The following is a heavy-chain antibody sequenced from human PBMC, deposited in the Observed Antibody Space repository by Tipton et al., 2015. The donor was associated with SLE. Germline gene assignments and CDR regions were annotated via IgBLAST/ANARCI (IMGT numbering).Heavy chain of an antibody. Sequence: TLSLTCTVSGGSITGGWYWSWVRQPPGKGLEWIGYIYYSGTTKYNPSLKSRVTISVDSSKSQISLRLTSVTAADTAVYYCARDSSGMGYYWFDPWGQGTLVTVSS. D-gene: IGHD3-3*01. CDR1: GGSITGGWY. J-gene: IGHJ5*02. CDR2: IYYSGTT. V-gene: IGHV4-61*08. CDR3: ARDSSGMGYYWFDP.